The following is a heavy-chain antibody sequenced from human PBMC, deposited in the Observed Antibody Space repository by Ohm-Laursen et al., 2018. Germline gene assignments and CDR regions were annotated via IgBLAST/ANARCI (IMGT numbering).Heavy chain of an antibody. CDR1: GGSFSGYY. V-gene: IGHV4-34*01. Sequence: SETLSLTCAVYGGSFSGYYWSWIRQPPGKGLEWIGEINNSGSTNYNPSLKSRVTISVDTSKNQFSLKLISVTAADTAVYYCARGVAARPPYYYYYYGMDVWGQGTTVTVSS. CDR2: INNSGST. CDR3: ARGVAARPPYYYYYYGMDV. D-gene: IGHD6-6*01. J-gene: IGHJ6*02.